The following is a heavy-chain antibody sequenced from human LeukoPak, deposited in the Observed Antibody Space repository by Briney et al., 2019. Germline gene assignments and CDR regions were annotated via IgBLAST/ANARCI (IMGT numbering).Heavy chain of an antibody. J-gene: IGHJ4*02. Sequence: PSETLSLTCTVSGGSISSSSYYWGWIRQPPGKGLAWIGSIYYSGSTYYNPSLKSRVTISVDTSKNQFSLKLSSVTAADTAVYFCAREVAGTPWIDYWGQGTLVTVSS. V-gene: IGHV4-39*02. D-gene: IGHD6-19*01. CDR2: IYYSGST. CDR3: AREVAGTPWIDY. CDR1: GGSISSSSYY.